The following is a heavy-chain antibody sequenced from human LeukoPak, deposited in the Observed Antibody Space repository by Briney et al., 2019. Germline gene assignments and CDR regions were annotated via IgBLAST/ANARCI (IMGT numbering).Heavy chain of an antibody. J-gene: IGHJ6*04. D-gene: IGHD2-2*01. V-gene: IGHV1-69*01. Sequence: GASVKVSCKASGGTFSSYAISWVRQAPGQGLEWMGGIIPIFGTANYAQKFQGRVTITADESTSTAYMELSSLRSEDTAVYYCARALIVVVPAAPLEYYYYGMDVWGKGTTVTVSS. CDR3: ARALIVVVPAAPLEYYYYGMDV. CDR1: GGTFSSYA. CDR2: IIPIFGTA.